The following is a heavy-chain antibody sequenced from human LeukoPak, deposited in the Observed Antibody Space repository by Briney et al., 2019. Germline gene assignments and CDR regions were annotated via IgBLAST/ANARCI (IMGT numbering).Heavy chain of an antibody. D-gene: IGHD3-22*01. J-gene: IGHJ4*02. V-gene: IGHV3-23*01. Sequence: GGSLRLSCAASGFTFSNYAMSWVRQAPGKGLEWVSGISGSGGSTYYADSVKGRFTISRDNSKNTLYLQMNSLRGEDTAVYYCAKVNYYDSSGPTDYWGQGTLVTVSS. CDR1: GFTFSNYA. CDR2: ISGSGGST. CDR3: AKVNYYDSSGPTDY.